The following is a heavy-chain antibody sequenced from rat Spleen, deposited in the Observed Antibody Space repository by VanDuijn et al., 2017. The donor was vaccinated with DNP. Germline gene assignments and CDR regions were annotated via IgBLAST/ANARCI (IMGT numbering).Heavy chain of an antibody. Sequence: EVQLVESGGGLVQPGRSLKLSCVASGFTFNNYWMTWIRQVPGKGLEWVASIAARSGHTYYPDSVTGRFTLSRDDASATLYLQMNSLRSEDTATYFCARDLYRDNYAHYWFFDFWGPGTMVTVSS. J-gene: IGHJ1*01. D-gene: IGHD4-3*01. V-gene: IGHV5-31*01. CDR1: GFTFNNYW. CDR3: ARDLYRDNYAHYWFFDF. CDR2: IAARSGHT.